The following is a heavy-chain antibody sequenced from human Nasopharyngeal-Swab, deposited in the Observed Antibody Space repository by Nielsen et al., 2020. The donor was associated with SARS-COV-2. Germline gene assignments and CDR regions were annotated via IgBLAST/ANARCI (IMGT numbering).Heavy chain of an antibody. CDR2: ITCGNSV. CDR3: TRGDKYAMDV. Sequence: GESLKISCATSGFTFSPYTMTWVRQAPGKGLQWISYITCGNSVQYADSVKGRFTISRDSAKNTVYLQMNSLRAKDTAMYYCTRGDKYAMDVWGPGTTVIVSS. V-gene: IGHV3-48*01. J-gene: IGHJ6*02. CDR1: GFTFSPYT.